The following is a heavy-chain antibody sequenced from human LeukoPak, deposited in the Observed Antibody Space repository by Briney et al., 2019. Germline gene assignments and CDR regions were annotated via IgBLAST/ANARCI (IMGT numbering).Heavy chain of an antibody. CDR1: GGSISSYC. J-gene: IGHJ5*02. CDR3: ARDRYGSGSYYKSWFDP. D-gene: IGHD3-10*01. Sequence: SETLSLTCPVSGGSISSYCWSWIRQPAGKGLEWFGRISTSGSTNYNPSLKSRVTMSVDTSKNQFSLKLTSVTAADTAVYYCARDRYGSGSYYKSWFDPWGQGTLVTVSS. CDR2: ISTSGST. V-gene: IGHV4-4*07.